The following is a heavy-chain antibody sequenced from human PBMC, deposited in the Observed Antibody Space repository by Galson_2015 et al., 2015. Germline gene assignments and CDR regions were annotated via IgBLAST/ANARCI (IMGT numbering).Heavy chain of an antibody. CDR2: IYYSGST. D-gene: IGHD4-17*01. CDR1: GGSISSYY. V-gene: IGHV4-59*01. Sequence: ETLSLTCTVSGGSISSYYWSWIRQPPGKGLEWIGYIYYSGSTNYNPSLKSRVTISVDTSKNQFSLKLSFVTAADAAVYYCARATVTRYVDYWGQGTLVTVSS. J-gene: IGHJ4*02. CDR3: ARATVTRYVDY.